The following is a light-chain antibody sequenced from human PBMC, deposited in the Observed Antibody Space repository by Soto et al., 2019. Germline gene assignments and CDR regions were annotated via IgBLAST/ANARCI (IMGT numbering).Light chain of an antibody. CDR1: QSVSTN. V-gene: IGKV3-15*01. CDR3: QQYHAWPFA. CDR2: GAS. Sequence: EIVMTQSPATLTVSPGKRATLSCRASQSVSTNLAWYQQKPGQAPRLLIHGASTRATGFPARFSASGSGTEFTLTISSLQPEDLAAYYCQQYHAWPFAFGPGTKLHIK. J-gene: IGKJ3*01.